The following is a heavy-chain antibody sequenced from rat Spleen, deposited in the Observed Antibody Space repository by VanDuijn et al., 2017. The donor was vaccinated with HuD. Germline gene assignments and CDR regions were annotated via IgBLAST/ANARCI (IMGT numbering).Heavy chain of an antibody. CDR1: GFSLSNYG. CDR2: KWGNGNT. J-gene: IGHJ4*01. Sequence: QVQLKESGPGLVQPSQTLSLTCTVSGFSLSNYGVFWVRQPPGKGLEWMGLKWGNGNTNYNSAPKSRLSISRDTSKSQVYLTMIRLQSDATATYYCASSRYNYSVMDAWGQGASVTVSS. CDR3: ASSRYNYSVMDA. D-gene: IGHD1-5*01. V-gene: IGHV2-13*01.